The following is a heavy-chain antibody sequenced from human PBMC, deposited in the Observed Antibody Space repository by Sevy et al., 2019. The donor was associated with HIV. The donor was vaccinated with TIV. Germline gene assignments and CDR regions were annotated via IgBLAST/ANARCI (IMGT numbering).Heavy chain of an antibody. Sequence: GGSLRLSCAASGFTFSSYAMSWVRQAPGKGLEWVSATSGSGGSTYYADSVKGRFTISRDNSKNTLYLQMNSLRAEDTAVYYCAKSSFIHSSSWYFDYWGQGTLVTVSS. CDR3: AKSSFIHSSSWYFDY. V-gene: IGHV3-23*01. CDR1: GFTFSSYA. CDR2: TSGSGGST. D-gene: IGHD6-13*01. J-gene: IGHJ4*02.